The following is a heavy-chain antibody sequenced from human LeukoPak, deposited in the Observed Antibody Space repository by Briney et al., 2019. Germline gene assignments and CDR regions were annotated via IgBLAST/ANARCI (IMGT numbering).Heavy chain of an antibody. V-gene: IGHV3-48*04. D-gene: IGHD1-1*01. CDR3: ARYHNYAFDN. J-gene: IGHJ4*02. CDR2: IGISSGNT. CDR1: GFPFSDYS. Sequence: GGSLRLSCVASGFPFSDYSMNWVRQAPGKGLEWISYIGISSGNTKYADSVKGRFTISGDSAKNSLYLQMNSLRVEDTAVYFCARYHNYAFDNWGQGTLVIVSS.